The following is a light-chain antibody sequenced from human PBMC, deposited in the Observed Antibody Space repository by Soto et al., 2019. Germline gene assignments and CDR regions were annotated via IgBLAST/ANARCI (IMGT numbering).Light chain of an antibody. CDR2: EVS. CDR3: SSYGGSNNFAV. J-gene: IGLJ7*01. CDR1: SSDVGGYNY. Sequence: QSALTQPPSASGSPGQSVTISCTGTSSDVGGYNYVSWYQQHPGKAPKLMIYEVSKRPSGVPDRFSGSKSGNTASLTVSGVQAEDEADYYCSSYGGSNNFAVFGGGTQLTVL. V-gene: IGLV2-8*01.